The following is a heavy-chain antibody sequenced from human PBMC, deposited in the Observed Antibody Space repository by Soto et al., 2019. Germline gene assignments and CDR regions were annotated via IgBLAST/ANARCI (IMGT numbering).Heavy chain of an antibody. CDR3: ARGITLPTPLDY. Sequence: VASVKVSSKASGYTFTTYAMHSVRQAPGQRLEWMGWINAGNGNTKYSQKFQGRVTITRDTSASTAYMELSSLRSEDTAVYYCARGITLPTPLDYWGQGTLVTVSS. V-gene: IGHV1-3*01. CDR2: INAGNGNT. D-gene: IGHD1-20*01. J-gene: IGHJ4*02. CDR1: GYTFTTYA.